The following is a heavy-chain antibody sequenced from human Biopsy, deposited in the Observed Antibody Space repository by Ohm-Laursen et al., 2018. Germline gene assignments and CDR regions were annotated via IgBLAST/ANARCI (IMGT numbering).Heavy chain of an antibody. D-gene: IGHD3-10*01. CDR1: GFTFSGYG. Sequence: SLRLSCSASGFTFSGYGMHWVRQAPGKGLEWVEVIWYDGPDKFYADSVKGRFTISRDNSKNTLYLHMNSLRAADTAVYYCARDRYYGSENYFSHYNMDVWGQGTTVTVSS. J-gene: IGHJ6*03. CDR3: ARDRYYGSENYFSHYNMDV. CDR2: IWYDGPDK. V-gene: IGHV3-33*01.